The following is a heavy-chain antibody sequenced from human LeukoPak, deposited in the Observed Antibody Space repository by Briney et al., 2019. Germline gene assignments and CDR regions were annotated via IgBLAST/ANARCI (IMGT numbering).Heavy chain of an antibody. Sequence: PGRSLRLSCAASGFTFSSYAMHWVRQAPGKGLEWVAVISYDGSNKYYADSVKGRFTISRDNSKNTLYLQMNSLRAEDTAVYYCAKGGYHLNDYYGMDVWGQGTTVTVSS. V-gene: IGHV3-30*04. CDR1: GFTFSSYA. J-gene: IGHJ6*02. CDR2: ISYDGSNK. CDR3: AKGGYHLNDYYGMDV. D-gene: IGHD2-2*01.